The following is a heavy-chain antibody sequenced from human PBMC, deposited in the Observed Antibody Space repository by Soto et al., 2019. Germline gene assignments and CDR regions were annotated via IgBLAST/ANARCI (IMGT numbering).Heavy chain of an antibody. J-gene: IGHJ4*02. CDR1: GGLFSSFA. Sequence: QGQLVQSGPEVKKPGSSVKVSCKDSGGLFSSFAISWVRQAPGQGLEWLGGIIPVFGTTTYAEKFQGRLTITADESTNTAYMELSSLRSGDTAVYYCGRGGGPYVWFNEFWGQGTLVTVSS. CDR3: GRGGGPYVWFNEF. D-gene: IGHD3-16*01. CDR2: IIPVFGTT. V-gene: IGHV1-69*01.